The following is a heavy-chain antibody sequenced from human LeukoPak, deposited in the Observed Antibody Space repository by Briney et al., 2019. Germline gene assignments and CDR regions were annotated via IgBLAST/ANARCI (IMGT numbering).Heavy chain of an antibody. V-gene: IGHV3-64*01. D-gene: IGHD1-14*01. CDR1: GFIFSSYP. Sequence: GGSLRLSCVASGFIFSSYPMHWVRQAPGKGLEYVSVVSGDGGKTYYTKSVKGRFTMSRDNSKNTLYLQIGSLREEDMAVYYCAREEPAGSTDYWGQGTLVTVSS. CDR3: AREEPAGSTDY. J-gene: IGHJ4*02. CDR2: VSGDGGKT.